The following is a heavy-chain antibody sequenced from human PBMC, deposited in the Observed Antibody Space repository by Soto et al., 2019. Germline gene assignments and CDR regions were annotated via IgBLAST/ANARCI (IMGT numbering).Heavy chain of an antibody. Sequence: PGGSLRLSCAASGFTFSSYGMHWVRQAPGKGLEWVAVISYDGSNKYYADSVKGRFTISRDNSKNTLYLQMNSLRAEDTAVYYCAKDLQDIVVVPAAIATYLGYYGMDVWGQGTTVTVSS. D-gene: IGHD2-2*01. V-gene: IGHV3-30*18. CDR1: GFTFSSYG. J-gene: IGHJ6*02. CDR2: ISYDGSNK. CDR3: AKDLQDIVVVPAAIATYLGYYGMDV.